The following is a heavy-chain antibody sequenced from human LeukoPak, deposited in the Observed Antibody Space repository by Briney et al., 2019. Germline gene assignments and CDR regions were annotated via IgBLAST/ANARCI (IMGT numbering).Heavy chain of an antibody. CDR2: IYHSGST. V-gene: IGHV4-4*02. J-gene: IGHJ5*02. Sequence: PSETLSLTCAVSGGSISSSNWWSWVRQPPGKGLEWIGEIYHSGSTNYNPSLKSRVTISVDTSKNQFSLKLSSVTAADTAVYYCARDRGITGTNWFDPWGQGTLVTVSS. CDR1: GGSISSSNW. CDR3: ARDRGITGTNWFDP. D-gene: IGHD1/OR15-1a*01.